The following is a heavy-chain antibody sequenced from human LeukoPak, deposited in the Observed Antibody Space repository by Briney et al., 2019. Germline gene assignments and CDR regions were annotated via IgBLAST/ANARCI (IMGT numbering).Heavy chain of an antibody. CDR3: AKVRVGTAHFDY. V-gene: IGHV3-30*18. J-gene: IGHJ4*02. CDR2: ISHDGSNN. CDR1: GFTFSNYG. D-gene: IGHD2-15*01. Sequence: PGGSLRLSCAASGFTFSNYGMHWVRQAPGKGLERVVVISHDGSNNNYADSVKGRFTISRDNSKNTLYLQMNSLRPEDTAVYYCAKVRVGTAHFDYWGQGTLVTVSS.